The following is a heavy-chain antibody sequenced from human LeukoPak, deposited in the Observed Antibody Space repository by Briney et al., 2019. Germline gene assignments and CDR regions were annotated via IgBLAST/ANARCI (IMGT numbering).Heavy chain of an antibody. CDR3: ARVSLSGGWFDP. Sequence: ASVKVSCKASGYTFTSYAFSWVRQAPGQGLEWMGWINTNNGNTNYVKRLQGRVTMTTDTSTSTAYMELRSLRSDDTAVYYCARVSLSGGWFDPWGQGTLVTVSS. V-gene: IGHV1-18*01. CDR1: GYTFTSYA. CDR2: INTNNGNT. D-gene: IGHD3-16*01. J-gene: IGHJ5*02.